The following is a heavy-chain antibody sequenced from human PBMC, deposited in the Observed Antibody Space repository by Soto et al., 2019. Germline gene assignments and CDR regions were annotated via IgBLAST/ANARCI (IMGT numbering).Heavy chain of an antibody. Sequence: EVKLVESGGGLVQPGRSLRLSCATSGFIFDDYAMHWVRQAPGKGLEWVSGISWNSGVINYADSVKGRFTTSRDNAKNSTYLQLSSRSSTDTPTYFCAKATSGAEVGIMDVWCKGTTVIVSS. J-gene: IGHJ6*03. V-gene: IGHV3-9*01. CDR2: ISWNSGVI. CDR1: GFIFDDYA. D-gene: IGHD1-26*01. CDR3: AKATSGAEVGIMDV.